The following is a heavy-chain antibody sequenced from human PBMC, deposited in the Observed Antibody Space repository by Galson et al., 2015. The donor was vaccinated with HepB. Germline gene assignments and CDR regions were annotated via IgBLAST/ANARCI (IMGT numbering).Heavy chain of an antibody. V-gene: IGHV1-18*01. D-gene: IGHD3-9*01. CDR3: ARDRDILTLGPGRYYYYGMDV. Sequence: SVKVSCKASGYTFTSYGISWVRQAPGQGLEWMGWISAYNGNTNYAQKLQGRVTMTTDTSTSTAYMELRSLRSDDTAVYYCARDRDILTLGPGRYYYYGMDVWGQGTTVTVSS. J-gene: IGHJ6*02. CDR1: GYTFTSYG. CDR2: ISAYNGNT.